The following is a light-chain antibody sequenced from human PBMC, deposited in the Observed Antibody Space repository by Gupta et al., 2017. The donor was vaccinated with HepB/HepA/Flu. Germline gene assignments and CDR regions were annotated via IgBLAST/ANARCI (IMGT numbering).Light chain of an antibody. J-gene: IGKJ1*01. V-gene: IGKV1-5*03. CDR3: QQYFSYRT. CDR1: RNINNN. Sequence: DLQLTQSPSTLSASVGDRVTITCRASRNINNNLAWYQQKPGKAPQVLIYNASSLESGVPSRFSGSESGTEFTRTISSLQPDDAATYYCQQYFSYRTCGQGTKVEIK. CDR2: NAS.